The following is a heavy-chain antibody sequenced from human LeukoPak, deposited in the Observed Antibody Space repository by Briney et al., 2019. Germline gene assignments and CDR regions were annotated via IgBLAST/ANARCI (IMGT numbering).Heavy chain of an antibody. CDR2: INHSGST. CDR3: ARDGYCSSTSCSTFDY. CDR1: GGSFSGYY. Sequence: SETLSLTCAVYGGSFSGYYWGWIRQPPGKGLEWIGEINHSGSTNYNPSLKSRVTISVDTSKNQFSLKLSSVAAADTAVYYCARDGYCSSTSCSTFDYWGQGTLVTVSS. V-gene: IGHV4-34*01. D-gene: IGHD2-2*02. J-gene: IGHJ4*02.